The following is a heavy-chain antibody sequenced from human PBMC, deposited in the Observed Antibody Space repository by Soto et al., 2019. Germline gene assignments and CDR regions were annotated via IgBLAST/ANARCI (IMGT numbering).Heavy chain of an antibody. CDR3: ATVPMVRGVTDQLGGSFDP. D-gene: IGHD3-10*01. CDR1: GYTLTELS. V-gene: IGHV1-24*01. Sequence: QVQLVQSGAEVKKPGASVKVSCKVSGYTLTELSMHWVRQAPGKGLEWMGGCDPEDGETIYAQKFQGRVTMTEDTSTDTAYMELSSLRSEDTAVYYCATVPMVRGVTDQLGGSFDPWGKGTLVTVSS. J-gene: IGHJ5*02. CDR2: CDPEDGET.